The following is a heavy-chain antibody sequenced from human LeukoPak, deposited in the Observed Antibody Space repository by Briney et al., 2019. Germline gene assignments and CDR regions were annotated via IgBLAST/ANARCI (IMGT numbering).Heavy chain of an antibody. V-gene: IGHV1-2*02. CDR3: AREFRSNYNDAFDL. CDR1: GGTFSSYA. Sequence: ASVKVFCKASGGTFSSYAISWVRQAPGQGLEWMGWINPDSGGTHFAQKFQGRVTMTRDTSISTADMELSRLRFDDTAVYYCAREFRSNYNDAFDLWGQGTLVTVSS. D-gene: IGHD3-10*01. J-gene: IGHJ3*01. CDR2: INPDSGGT.